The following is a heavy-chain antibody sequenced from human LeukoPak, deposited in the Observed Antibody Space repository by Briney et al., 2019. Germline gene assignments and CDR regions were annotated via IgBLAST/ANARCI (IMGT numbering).Heavy chain of an antibody. J-gene: IGHJ4*02. CDR2: IWYDGSNK. Sequence: GRSLRLSCAASGFTFSSYGMHWVRQAPGKGLEWVAVIWYDGSNKYYADSVKGRFTISRDNSKNTLYLQMNSLRAEDTAVYYCAKGEVAGPMNFDYWGQGTMVTVSS. CDR1: GFTFSSYG. D-gene: IGHD6-19*01. CDR3: AKGEVAGPMNFDY. V-gene: IGHV3-33*06.